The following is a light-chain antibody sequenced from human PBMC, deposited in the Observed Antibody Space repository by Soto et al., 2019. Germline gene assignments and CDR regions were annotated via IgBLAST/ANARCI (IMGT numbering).Light chain of an antibody. J-gene: IGLJ1*01. Sequence: QSALTQPASVSGSPGQSITISCTGTSSDVGGYNYVSWYQQHPGKVPKLMIYDVSYRPSGVSNRFSGSKSGNTASLTISGLQSEDEADYYCNSYTTSSTYVFGTGTRSPS. V-gene: IGLV2-14*01. CDR2: DVS. CDR1: SSDVGGYNY. CDR3: NSYTTSSTYV.